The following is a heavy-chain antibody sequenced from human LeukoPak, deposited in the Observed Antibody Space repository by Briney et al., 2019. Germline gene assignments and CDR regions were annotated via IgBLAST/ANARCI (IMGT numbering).Heavy chain of an antibody. CDR2: MNPNSGNT. CDR3: ARGSYDFWSGYFYYYGMDV. Sequence: ASVKVSYKASGYTFTSYDINWVRQATGQGLEWMGWMNPNSGNTGYAQKFQGRGTMTRNTSTTTAYMELSSLRSEDTAVYYCARGSYDFWSGYFYYYGMDVWGQGTTVTVSS. V-gene: IGHV1-8*01. CDR1: GYTFTSYD. D-gene: IGHD3-3*01. J-gene: IGHJ6*02.